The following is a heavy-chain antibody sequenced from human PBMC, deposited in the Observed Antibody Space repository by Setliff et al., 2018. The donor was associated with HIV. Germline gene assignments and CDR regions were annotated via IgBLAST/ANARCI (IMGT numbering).Heavy chain of an antibody. Sequence: SETLSLTCTVSGGSISSYYWSWIRQPPGRGLEYLGYIYYSGDSNYSPSLKSRLSMSLDASTSQFSLRLNSLTAADTAMYYCARFARDPTDWGRGILVTVSS. J-gene: IGHJ4*02. CDR2: IYYSGDS. CDR1: GGSISSYY. V-gene: IGHV4-59*08. CDR3: ARFARDPTD.